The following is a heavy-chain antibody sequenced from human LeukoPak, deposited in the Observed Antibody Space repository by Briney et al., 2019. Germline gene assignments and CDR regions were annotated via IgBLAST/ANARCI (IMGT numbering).Heavy chain of an antibody. CDR2: ISGSGGST. V-gene: IGHV3-23*01. CDR1: GFTFSSYA. Sequence: GGSPRLSCAASGFTFSSYAMGWVRQAPGKGLEWVSAISGSGGSTYYADSVKGRFTISRDNSKNTLYLQMNSLRAEDTAVYYCAKIYPPRPVRPRTNWFDPWGQGTLVTVSS. D-gene: IGHD3-10*01. J-gene: IGHJ5*02. CDR3: AKIYPPRPVRPRTNWFDP.